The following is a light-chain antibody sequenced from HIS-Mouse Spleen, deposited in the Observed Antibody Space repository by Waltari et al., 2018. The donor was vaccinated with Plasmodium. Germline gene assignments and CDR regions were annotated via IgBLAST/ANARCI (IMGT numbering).Light chain of an antibody. V-gene: IGLV4-69*01. CDR1: SGHSSYA. Sequence: QLVLTQSPSASASLGASVKLTCTLSSGHSSYAIAWHQQPPRKGPRYLMKLNSDGSHRKGDGIPDRFSGSSSGAARYLTISSLQSEDEADYYCQTWGTGIHVFGTGTKVTVL. J-gene: IGLJ1*01. CDR3: QTWGTGIHV. CDR2: LNSDGSH.